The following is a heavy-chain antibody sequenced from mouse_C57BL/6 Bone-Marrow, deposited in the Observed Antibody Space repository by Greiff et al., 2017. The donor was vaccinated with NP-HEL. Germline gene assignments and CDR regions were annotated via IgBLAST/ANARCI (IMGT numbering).Heavy chain of an antibody. Sequence: QVQLKESGPELVKPGASVKISCKASGYAFSSSWMNWVKQRPGKGLEWIGRIYPGDGDTNYNGKFKGKATLTADKSSSTAYMQLSSLTSEDSAVYFCARCPYYAMDYWGQGTSVTVSS. CDR3: ARCPYYAMDY. CDR1: GYAFSSSW. J-gene: IGHJ4*01. V-gene: IGHV1-82*01. CDR2: IYPGDGDT.